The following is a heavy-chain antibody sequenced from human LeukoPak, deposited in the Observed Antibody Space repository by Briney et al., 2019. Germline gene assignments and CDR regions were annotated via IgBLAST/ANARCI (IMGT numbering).Heavy chain of an antibody. CDR2: INHSGST. J-gene: IGHJ3*02. CDR1: GGSFSGYY. Sequence: PSETLSLTCAVDGGSFSGYYWSWIRQPPGKWLEWLGEINHSGSTYYNPSLKSRVTISVDTSKNQFSLKLSSVTAADTAVYYCARDELGIQQGAFDIWGQGTMVTVSS. D-gene: IGHD7-27*01. V-gene: IGHV4-34*01. CDR3: ARDELGIQQGAFDI.